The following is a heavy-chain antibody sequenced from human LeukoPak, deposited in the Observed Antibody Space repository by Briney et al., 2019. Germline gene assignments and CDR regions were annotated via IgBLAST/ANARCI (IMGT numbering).Heavy chain of an antibody. D-gene: IGHD7-27*01. CDR2: ISYDGSNK. CDR3: ARGQLTGGDELFDY. J-gene: IGHJ4*02. V-gene: IGHV3-30-3*01. CDR1: GFTFSSYA. Sequence: GGSLRLSCAASGFTFSSYAMHWVRQAPGKGLEWVAVISYDGSNKYYADSVKGRFTISRDNAKNSLFLQVNSLRAEDTAVYYCARGQLTGGDELFDYWGQGTLVTVSS.